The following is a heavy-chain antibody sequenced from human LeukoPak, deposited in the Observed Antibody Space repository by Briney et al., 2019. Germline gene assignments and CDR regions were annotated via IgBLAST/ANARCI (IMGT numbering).Heavy chain of an antibody. V-gene: IGHV3-7*01. Sequence: GESLRPSCAASGFTFTTYWMSWVRQAPGKGLDWVANIKQDGTEKYYVDSVKGRFTISRDNAKNSLYLQMNSLRVEDTAVYYCAKVAKYYYGSETYYFFEHWGQGTPVTASS. CDR1: GFTFTTYW. J-gene: IGHJ4*02. CDR2: IKQDGTEK. D-gene: IGHD3-10*01. CDR3: AKVAKYYYGSETYYFFEH.